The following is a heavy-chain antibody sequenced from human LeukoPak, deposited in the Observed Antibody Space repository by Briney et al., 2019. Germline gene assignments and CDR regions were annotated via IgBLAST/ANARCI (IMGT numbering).Heavy chain of an antibody. Sequence: SETLSLTCTVAGGSVSGDYCSSIRQPPGKGQEWIGYVYYSGSTNYNPSLKSRVIISVHTSKNQFSLTLSSVTAEDTAVYYCARLGYSYAFGAIDTWGQGTLVTVSS. CDR2: VYYSGST. D-gene: IGHD5-18*01. CDR1: GGSVSGDY. CDR3: ARLGYSYAFGAIDT. J-gene: IGHJ5*02. V-gene: IGHV4-59*08.